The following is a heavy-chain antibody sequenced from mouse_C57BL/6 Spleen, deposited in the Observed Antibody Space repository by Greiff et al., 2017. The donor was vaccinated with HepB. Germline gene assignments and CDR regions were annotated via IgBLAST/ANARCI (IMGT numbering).Heavy chain of an antibody. J-gene: IGHJ1*03. CDR3: ARRGSNYEEYFDV. Sequence: EVQLQQSGPELVKPGASVKIPCKASGYTFTDYNMDWVKQSHGKSLEWIGDINPNNGGTIYNQKFKGKATLTVDKSSSTAYMELRSLTSEDTAVYYCARRGSNYEEYFDVWGTGTTVTVSS. CDR2: INPNNGGT. V-gene: IGHV1-18*01. CDR1: GYTFTDYN. D-gene: IGHD2-5*01.